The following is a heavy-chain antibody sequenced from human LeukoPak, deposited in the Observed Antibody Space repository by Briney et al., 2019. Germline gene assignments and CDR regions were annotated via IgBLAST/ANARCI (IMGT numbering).Heavy chain of an antibody. Sequence: GGSLRLSCSASGFTFSSYGMHWVRQAPGKGLGYVSVISSNGSSTYYADSVKGRFTISRDNSKNTLYLQMSSLRAEDTAKYYCVKEGGSGGDALHIWGEGAMLTVSS. J-gene: IGHJ3*02. CDR3: VKEGGSGGDALHI. D-gene: IGHD6-19*01. V-gene: IGHV3-64D*06. CDR2: ISSNGSST. CDR1: GFTFSSYG.